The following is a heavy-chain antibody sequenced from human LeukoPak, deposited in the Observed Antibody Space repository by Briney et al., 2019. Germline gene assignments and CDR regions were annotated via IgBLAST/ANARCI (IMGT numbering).Heavy chain of an antibody. CDR1: GGSISSGGYY. D-gene: IGHD3-22*01. CDR3: ASRGGYYDSSGYRYFDY. Sequence: SETLSLTCTVSGGSISSGGYYWSWIRQHPGKGLEWIGYIYYSGSTYYNPSLKSRVTISVDTSKNQFSLKLSSVTAADTAVYYCASRGGYYDSSGYRYFDYWGQGTLVTDSS. J-gene: IGHJ4*02. V-gene: IGHV4-31*03. CDR2: IYYSGST.